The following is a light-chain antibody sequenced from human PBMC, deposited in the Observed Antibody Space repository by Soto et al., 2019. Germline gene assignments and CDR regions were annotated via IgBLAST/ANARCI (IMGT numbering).Light chain of an antibody. CDR3: QQYGYSPET. CDR1: QSVSSSY. V-gene: IGKV3-20*01. CDR2: GTS. J-gene: IGKJ1*01. Sequence: EIVLTQSPGTLSLSPGERATLSCRASQSVSSSYLAWYQQNPGQAPRLLIYGTSSRATGIPDRFSGSGSGTDFSLTISRLEPEDFAVYYRQQYGYSPETFGQGTKVDIK.